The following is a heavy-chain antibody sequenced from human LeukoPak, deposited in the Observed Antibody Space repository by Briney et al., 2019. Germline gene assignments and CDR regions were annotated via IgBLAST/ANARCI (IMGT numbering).Heavy chain of an antibody. CDR1: GGSFRGYY. CDR3: ARRRAAAAGTAEYFQH. V-gene: IGHV4-34*01. Sequence: SETLSLTCAVYGGSFRGYYWSWIRQPPGKGLEWIGEINHSGSTNYNPSLKSRVTISVDTSKNQFSLKLSSVTAADTAVYYCARRRAAAAGTAEYFQHWGQGTLVTVSS. CDR2: INHSGST. J-gene: IGHJ1*01. D-gene: IGHD6-13*01.